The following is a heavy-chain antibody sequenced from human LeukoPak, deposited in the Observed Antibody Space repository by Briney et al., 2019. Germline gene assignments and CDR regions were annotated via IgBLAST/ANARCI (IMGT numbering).Heavy chain of an antibody. J-gene: IGHJ6*03. V-gene: IGHV4-59*08. CDR1: GGSISSYY. Sequence: PSETLSLTCTVSGGSISSYYWSWIRQPPGKGLEWIGYIYYSGSTNYNPSLKSRVTISVDTSKNQFSLKLSSVTAADTAVCYCARQYYYYYMDVWGKGTTVTVSS. CDR3: ARQYYYYYMDV. CDR2: IYYSGST.